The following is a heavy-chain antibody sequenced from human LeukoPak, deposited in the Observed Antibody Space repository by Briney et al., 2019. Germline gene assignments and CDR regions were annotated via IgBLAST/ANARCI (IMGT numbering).Heavy chain of an antibody. D-gene: IGHD3-10*01. V-gene: IGHV3-74*01. CDR2: INSDGSST. J-gene: IGHJ4*02. CDR1: GFTFSSYW. CDR3: ARAKPKNMVRGLIMRRESRYYFDY. Sequence: GGSLRLSCAASGFTFSSYWMHWVRQAPGKGLVWVSRINSDGSSTSYADSVKGRFTISRDNAKNTLYLQMNSLRAEDTAVYYCARAKPKNMVRGLIMRRESRYYFDYWGQGTLVTVSS.